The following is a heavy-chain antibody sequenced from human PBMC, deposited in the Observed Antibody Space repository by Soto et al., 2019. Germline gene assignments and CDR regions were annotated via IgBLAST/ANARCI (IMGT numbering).Heavy chain of an antibody. J-gene: IGHJ6*04. V-gene: IGHV2-70*01. CDR2: IDWDDVK. Sequence: SGPTLVNPTQTLILTCTFSGFSLTTGGMCVTWIRQPPGKALEWLALIDWDDVKYYSTSLKTRLTISRDTSKNQVVLTMTNMDPVDTASYYCARVTMVPAATGGYSLYYYGLGVWGKGITVPVSS. CDR3: ARVTMVPAATGGYSLYYYGLGV. CDR1: GFSLTTGGMC. D-gene: IGHD2-2*01.